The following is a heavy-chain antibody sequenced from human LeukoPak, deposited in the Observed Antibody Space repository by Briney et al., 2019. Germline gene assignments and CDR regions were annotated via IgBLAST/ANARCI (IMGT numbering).Heavy chain of an antibody. CDR3: ARNRGFSYGIDF. J-gene: IGHJ4*02. CDR2: IQQDGSEK. CDR1: GFTFSDYW. D-gene: IGHD5-18*01. Sequence: SGGSLRLSCAASGFTFSDYWMSWVRQAPGKGLEWVANIQQDGSEKNYVDSVKGRFTISRDNAKKSLYLQVNSLRGEDTAVYYCARNRGFSYGIDFWGQGTLVTVSS. V-gene: IGHV3-7*04.